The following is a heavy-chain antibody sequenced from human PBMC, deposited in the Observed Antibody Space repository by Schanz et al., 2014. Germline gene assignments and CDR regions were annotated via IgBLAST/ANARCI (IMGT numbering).Heavy chain of an antibody. D-gene: IGHD5-12*01. CDR3: AKDLNRVATAPQS. CDR1: GFTFNDYA. CDR2: ISYEGSKK. Sequence: QVQLVESGGGVVQPGRSLKLSCAASGFTFNDYAMHWVRQAPGKGLEWVAVISYEGSKKYYPDSVQGRFTISRDNSKNTVYLQMNSLRDEDTALYYCAKDLNRVATAPQSWGQGTLVTVSS. J-gene: IGHJ5*02. V-gene: IGHV3-30*04.